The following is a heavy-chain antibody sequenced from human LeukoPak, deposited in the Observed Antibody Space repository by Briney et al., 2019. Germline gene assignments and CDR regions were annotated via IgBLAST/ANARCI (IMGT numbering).Heavy chain of an antibody. CDR3: ARMVYDSSDSDAFDI. Sequence: SGPALVKPTQTLTLTCTFSGFSLSTSGMSVSWIRQPPGKALEWLARIDWDDDNYYSTSLKTRLTISKDTSKNQVVLTMTNMDPADTATYYCARMVYDSSDSDAFDIWGPGTKVTVSS. J-gene: IGHJ3*02. V-gene: IGHV2-70*11. D-gene: IGHD3-22*01. CDR2: IDWDDDN. CDR1: GFSLSTSGMS.